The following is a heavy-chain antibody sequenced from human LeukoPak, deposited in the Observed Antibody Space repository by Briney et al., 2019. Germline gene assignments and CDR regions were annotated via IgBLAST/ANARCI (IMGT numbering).Heavy chain of an antibody. V-gene: IGHV3-33*01. D-gene: IGHD3-10*01. CDR2: IWYDGSNK. J-gene: IGHJ4*02. CDR1: GFTFSSYG. Sequence: PGRSLRLSCAASGFTFSSYGMHWVRQAPGKGLEWVAVIWYDGSNKYYADSVKGRFTTSRDNSKNTLYLQMNSLRAEDTAVYYCARDFYYGSGSQGDFDYWGQGTLVTVSS. CDR3: ARDFYYGSGSQGDFDY.